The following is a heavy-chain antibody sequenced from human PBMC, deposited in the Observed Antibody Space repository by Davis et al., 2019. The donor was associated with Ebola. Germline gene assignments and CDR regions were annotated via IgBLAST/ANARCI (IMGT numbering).Heavy chain of an antibody. J-gene: IGHJ4*02. Sequence: GESLKISCAASGFTFSSYWMSWVRQAPGKGLEWVANIKQDGSEKYYVDSVKGRFTISRDNAKNSLYLQMNSLRAEDTAVYYCARDSEGYCTNGVCYTASTPPDYWGQGTLVTVSS. D-gene: IGHD2-8*01. CDR1: GFTFSSYW. V-gene: IGHV3-7*03. CDR3: ARDSEGYCTNGVCYTASTPPDY. CDR2: IKQDGSEK.